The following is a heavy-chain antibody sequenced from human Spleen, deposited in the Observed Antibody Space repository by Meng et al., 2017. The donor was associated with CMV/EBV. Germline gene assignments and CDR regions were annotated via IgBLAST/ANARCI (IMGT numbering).Heavy chain of an antibody. Sequence: GESLKISCAASGFTFSSYWMSWVRQAPGKGLEWVANIQQDGSEKYYVDSVKGRFTISRDNAKNSLYLQMNGLRAEDTAVYHCVRLWGGSYPYFDYWGQGMLVTVSS. CDR3: VRLWGGSYPYFDY. CDR2: IQQDGSEK. V-gene: IGHV3-7*01. CDR1: GFTFSSYW. D-gene: IGHD1-26*01. J-gene: IGHJ4*02.